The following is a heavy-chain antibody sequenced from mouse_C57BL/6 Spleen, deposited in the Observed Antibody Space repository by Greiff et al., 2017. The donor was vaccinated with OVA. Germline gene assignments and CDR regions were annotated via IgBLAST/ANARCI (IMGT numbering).Heavy chain of an antibody. V-gene: IGHV1-5*01. CDR2: IYPGNSDT. J-gene: IGHJ3*01. CDR3: TIPYYSNYVFAY. CDR1: GYTFTSYW. D-gene: IGHD2-5*01. Sequence: EVQLQESGTVLARPGASVKMSCKTSGYTFTSYWMHWVKQRPGQGLEWKGAIYPGNSDTSYNQKFKGKAKLTAVTSASTAYMELSSLTNEDSAVYYCTIPYYSNYVFAYWGQGTLVTVSA.